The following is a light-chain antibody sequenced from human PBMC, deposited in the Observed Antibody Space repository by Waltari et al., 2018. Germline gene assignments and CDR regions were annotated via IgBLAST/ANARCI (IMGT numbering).Light chain of an antibody. CDR1: QSINRN. CDR2: GTS. V-gene: IGKV3-15*01. CDR3: QQYNDWSDT. Sequence: EIVMTQSPGTLSVSPGERATLSCRASQSINRNLAWYQQKSGQAPRLLIYGTSTRATGIAAGFSGSGSGTEFTFTISSLQSEDFAVYYCQQYNDWSDTFGQGTQLEIK. J-gene: IGKJ5*01.